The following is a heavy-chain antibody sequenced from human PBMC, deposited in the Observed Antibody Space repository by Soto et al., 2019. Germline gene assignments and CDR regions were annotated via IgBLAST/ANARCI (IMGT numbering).Heavy chain of an antibody. CDR3: ARGNILTGYYTDLDY. Sequence: SVKVSCEASGGTFSSYAISWVRQAPGQGLEWMGGIIPIFGTANYAQKFQGRVTITADESTSTAYMELSSLRSEDTAVYYCARGNILTGYYTDLDYWGQGTLVTVSS. CDR2: IIPIFGTA. V-gene: IGHV1-69*13. D-gene: IGHD3-9*01. CDR1: GGTFSSYA. J-gene: IGHJ4*02.